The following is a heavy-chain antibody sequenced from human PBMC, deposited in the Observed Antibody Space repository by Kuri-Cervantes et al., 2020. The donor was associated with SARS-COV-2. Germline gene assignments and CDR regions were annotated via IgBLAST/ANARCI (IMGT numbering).Heavy chain of an antibody. CDR1: GFAFSSYV. CDR2: IGTGGDT. CDR3: ARTDFWSGYYVDY. V-gene: IGHV3-47*02. Sequence: GESLKISCAASGFAFSSYVLHWVRRAPGKGPEWVSAIGTGGDTYYADSVMGRFTISRDNAKNSLYLQMNSLRAEDTAVYYCARTDFWSGYYVDYWGQGTLVTVSS. J-gene: IGHJ4*02. D-gene: IGHD3-3*01.